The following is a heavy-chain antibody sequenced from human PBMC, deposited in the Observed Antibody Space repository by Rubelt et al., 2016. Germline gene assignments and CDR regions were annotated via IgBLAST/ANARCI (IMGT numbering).Heavy chain of an antibody. CDR3: ASNTKYSNWHGMNA. V-gene: IGHV4-59*08. J-gene: IGHJ6*02. CDR1: GGSINTFY. CDR2: VFYTGSA. D-gene: IGHD6-6*01. Sequence: QVQLQESGPGLVKPSETLSLTCTVSGGSINTFYWSWIRQPPGKGLEWIGYVFYTGSANYNPSLKSRVTISVDTSRNQFSLKLRSGTAADTAVYYCASNTKYSNWHGMNAWGQGTTVIVSS.